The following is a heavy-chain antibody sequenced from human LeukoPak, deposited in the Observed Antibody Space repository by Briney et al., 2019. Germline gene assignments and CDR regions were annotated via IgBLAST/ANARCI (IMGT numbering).Heavy chain of an antibody. D-gene: IGHD1-26*01. CDR2: ISSSSSYI. CDR3: ARDQGGAPGY. V-gene: IGHV3-21*01. J-gene: IGHJ4*02. Sequence: GGSLRLSCAASGFTFSTYALSWVRQAPGKGLEWVSSISSSSSYIYYADSVKGRFTISRDNAKNSLYLQMNSLRAEDTAVYYCARDQGGAPGYWGQGTLVTVSS. CDR1: GFTFSTYA.